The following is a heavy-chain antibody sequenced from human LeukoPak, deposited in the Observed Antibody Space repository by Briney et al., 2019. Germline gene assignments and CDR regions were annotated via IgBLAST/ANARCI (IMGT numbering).Heavy chain of an antibody. CDR3: ARGPRGGYRINTFDC. CDR1: GYTFTSYG. CDR2: ISAYNGNT. V-gene: IGHV1-18*01. Sequence: ASVKVSCKASGYTFTSYGISWVRQAPGQGLEWMGWISAYNGNTNYAQKLQGRVTMTTDTSTSTAYMELRSLRSDDTAVYYCARGPRGGYRINTFDCWGQGTLVTVSS. D-gene: IGHD5-12*01. J-gene: IGHJ5*01.